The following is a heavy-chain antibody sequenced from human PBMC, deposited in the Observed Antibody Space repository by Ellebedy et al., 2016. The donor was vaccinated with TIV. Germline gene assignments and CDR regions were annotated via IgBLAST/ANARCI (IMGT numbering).Heavy chain of an antibody. J-gene: IGHJ3*02. V-gene: IGHV3-66*01. CDR3: ARDRGYYGRDAFDI. CDR1: GFTVSSNY. D-gene: IGHD3-10*01. CDR2: IYSGGST. Sequence: GGSLRLXXPASGFTVSSNYMSWVRQAPGKGLEWVSVIYSGGSTYYADSVKGRFTISRDNSKNTLYLQMNSLRAEDTAVYYCARDRGYYGRDAFDIWGQGTMVTVSS.